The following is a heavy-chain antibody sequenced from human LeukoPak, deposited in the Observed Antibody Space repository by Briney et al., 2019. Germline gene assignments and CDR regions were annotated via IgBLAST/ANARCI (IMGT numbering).Heavy chain of an antibody. J-gene: IGHJ4*02. CDR2: ISAYNGNT. V-gene: IGHV1-18*01. D-gene: IGHD3-16*02. Sequence: ASVKVSCKASGYTFTSYDINWVRQATGQGLEWMGWISAYNGNTNYAQKLQGRVTMTTDTSTSTAYMELRSLRSDDTAVYYCARVNMITFGGVIGHFDYWGQGTLVTVSS. CDR3: ARVNMITFGGVIGHFDY. CDR1: GYTFTSYD.